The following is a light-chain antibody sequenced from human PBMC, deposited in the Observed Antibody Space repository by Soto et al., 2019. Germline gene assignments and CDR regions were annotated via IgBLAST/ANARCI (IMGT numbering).Light chain of an antibody. V-gene: IGKV3-20*01. CDR3: QQYGSSHLT. Sequence: IVLTQSPATLSLSPGERVTLPCRASQSVSSYLAWYQQKHGQDPRLLIYGASSRATGIPDRFSGSGSGTDFTLTISRLEPEDFAVYYCQQYGSSHLTFGQGTRVEI. J-gene: IGKJ5*01. CDR1: QSVSSY. CDR2: GAS.